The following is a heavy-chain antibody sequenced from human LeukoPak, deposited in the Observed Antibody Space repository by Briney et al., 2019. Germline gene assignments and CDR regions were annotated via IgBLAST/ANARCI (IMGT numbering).Heavy chain of an antibody. CDR3: ARDLMVATRHNWFDP. CDR2: IIPILGIA. Sequence: SVKVSCKASGGTFSSYTISWVRQAPGQGLEWLGRIIPILGIANYAQKFQGRVTITADKSTSTAYMELSSLRSEDTAVYYCARDLMVATRHNWFDPWGQGTLVTVSS. D-gene: IGHD5-12*01. J-gene: IGHJ5*02. CDR1: GGTFSSYT. V-gene: IGHV1-69*04.